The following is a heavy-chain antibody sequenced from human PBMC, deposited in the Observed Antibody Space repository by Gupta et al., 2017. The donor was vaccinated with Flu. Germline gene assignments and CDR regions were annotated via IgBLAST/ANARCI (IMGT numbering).Heavy chain of an antibody. CDR2: IYHSGST. Sequence: QVQLQESGPGLAKPSETLSLTCAVSGYSISSGYYWGWIRQPPGKGLEWIGSIYHSGSTYYNPSLKSRVTISVDTSKNQFSLKLSSVTAADTAVYYCASIIAARHPVDYWGQGTLVTVSS. CDR1: GYSISSGYY. CDR3: ASIIAARHPVDY. J-gene: IGHJ4*02. D-gene: IGHD6-6*01. V-gene: IGHV4-38-2*01.